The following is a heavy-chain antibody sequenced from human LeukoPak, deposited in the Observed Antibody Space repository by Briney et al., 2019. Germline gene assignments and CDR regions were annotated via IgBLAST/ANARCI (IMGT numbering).Heavy chain of an antibody. CDR2: IIPIFGTA. D-gene: IGHD6-13*01. Sequence: GASVKVSCKASGGTFSSYAISWVRQAPGQGLEWMGGIIPIFGTANYAQKFQGRVTITADESTSTAYMELSSLRSEDTAVYYCARGEYSSSSRRTEDYYYYYMDVWGKGTTVTISS. CDR1: GGTFSSYA. J-gene: IGHJ6*03. V-gene: IGHV1-69*13. CDR3: ARGEYSSSSRRTEDYYYYYMDV.